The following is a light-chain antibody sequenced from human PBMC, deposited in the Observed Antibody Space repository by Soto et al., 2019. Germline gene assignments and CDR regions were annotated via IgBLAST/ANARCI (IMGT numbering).Light chain of an antibody. CDR2: DVT. J-gene: IGLJ2*01. V-gene: IGLV2-14*01. CDR1: SSDVGDYNY. CDR3: SSYTSSGTLVL. Sequence: SVLTQPASVSGSPGQSITISCTGTSSDVGDYNYVSWYQQHPGKAPKLIIYDVTNRPSGVSNRFSGSKSGNTASLTISGLHAEDGGHYYCSSYTSSGTLVLFGGGTKPAVL.